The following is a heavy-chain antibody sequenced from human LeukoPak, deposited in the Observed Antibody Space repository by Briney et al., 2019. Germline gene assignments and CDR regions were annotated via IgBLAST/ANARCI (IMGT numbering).Heavy chain of an antibody. Sequence: GGSLRLSCVASGFTFSSYAMSWVRQAPGKGLGWVSGIRGSGTSTYHADSVKGRFTISRDNSKNTLYLQMNSLRVEDTAIYYCAKGSLYSRPDANDYWGQGTLVTVSS. J-gene: IGHJ4*02. CDR3: AKGSLYSRPDANDY. CDR2: IRGSGTST. V-gene: IGHV3-23*01. CDR1: GFTFSSYA. D-gene: IGHD6-13*01.